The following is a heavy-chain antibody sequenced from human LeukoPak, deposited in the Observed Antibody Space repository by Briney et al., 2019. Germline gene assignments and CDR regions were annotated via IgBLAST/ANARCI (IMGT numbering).Heavy chain of an antibody. Sequence: ASVKVSCKASGYTFTSYGISWVRQAPGQGLEWMGWISAYNGNTNYAQKLQGRVTMTTDTSTSTAYMELRSLRSDDTAVYYCARXRGXAXXSPRRNDAFDIWGQGTMVTVSS. CDR1: GYTFTSYG. CDR3: ARXRGXAXXSPRRNDAFDI. J-gene: IGHJ3*02. CDR2: ISAYNGNT. V-gene: IGHV1-18*01.